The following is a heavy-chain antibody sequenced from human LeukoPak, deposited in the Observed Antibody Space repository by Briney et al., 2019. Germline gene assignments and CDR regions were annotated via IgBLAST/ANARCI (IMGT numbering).Heavy chain of an antibody. Sequence: PSETLSLTCTVSGGSISSSSYYWGWIRQPPGKGLEWIGSIYYSGSTYYNPSLKSRVTISVDTSKNQFSLKLSSVTAADTAVYYCAKDLSMVRGVYFDYWGQGTLVTVSS. CDR1: GGSISSSSYY. V-gene: IGHV4-39*07. CDR3: AKDLSMVRGVYFDY. CDR2: IYYSGST. J-gene: IGHJ4*02. D-gene: IGHD3-10*01.